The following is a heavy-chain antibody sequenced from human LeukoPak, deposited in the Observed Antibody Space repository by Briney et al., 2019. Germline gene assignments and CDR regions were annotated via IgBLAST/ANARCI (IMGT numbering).Heavy chain of an antibody. Sequence: PGGSLRLSCAASGFTFSSYSMNWVRQAPGKGLEWVSSISSSSSYIYYADSVKGRFTIFRDNAKNSLYLQMNSLRAEDTAVYYCARDLRISSSLRWFDPWGQGTLVTVSS. V-gene: IGHV3-21*01. CDR2: ISSSSSYI. J-gene: IGHJ5*02. CDR1: GFTFSSYS. D-gene: IGHD6-13*01. CDR3: ARDLRISSSLRWFDP.